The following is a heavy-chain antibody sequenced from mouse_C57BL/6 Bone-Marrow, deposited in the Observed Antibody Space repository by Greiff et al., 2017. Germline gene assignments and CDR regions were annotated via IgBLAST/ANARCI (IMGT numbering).Heavy chain of an antibody. CDR3: ARRDYGLYFDY. CDR1: GYTFTSYW. D-gene: IGHD1-1*01. V-gene: IGHV1-50*01. CDR2: IDPSDSYT. J-gene: IGHJ2*01. Sequence: QVQLQQPGAELVKPGASVKLSCKASGYTFTSYWMQWVKQRPGQGLEWIGEIDPSDSYTNYNQKFKCKATLTLDTSSSTAYMQLSSQTSEDSACYYCARRDYGLYFDYWGQGTTLTVSS.